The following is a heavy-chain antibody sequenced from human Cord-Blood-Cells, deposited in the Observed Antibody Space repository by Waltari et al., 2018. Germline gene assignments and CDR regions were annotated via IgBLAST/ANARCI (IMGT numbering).Heavy chain of an antibody. CDR1: GGSISSSNW. V-gene: IGHV4-4*02. J-gene: IGHJ4*02. CDR3: AREVRYSSSWYYFDY. CDR2: IYHSGST. D-gene: IGHD6-13*01. Sequence: QVQLQESGPGLVKPSGTLSLTCAVSGGSISSSNWWSWVRQPPGKGLEWFGEIYHSGSTNYNPSLKSRVTISVDKSKNQFSLKLSSVTAADTAVYYCAREVRYSSSWYYFDYWGQGTLVTVSS.